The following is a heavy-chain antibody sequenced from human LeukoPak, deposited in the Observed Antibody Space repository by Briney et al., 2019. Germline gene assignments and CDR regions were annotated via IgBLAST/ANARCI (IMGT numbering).Heavy chain of an antibody. CDR3: AKDRTKDYDYSGPADY. J-gene: IGHJ4*02. V-gene: IGHV3-33*06. CDR2: IWYDGSNK. D-gene: IGHD4-11*01. Sequence: GGSLRLSCAVSGFTVSSYGMYWVRQAPGKGLEWVAVIWYDGSNKYYGDSVKGRFTISRDNSKNTLYLQMNSLRAEDTAVYYCAKDRTKDYDYSGPADYWGQGTLVTVSS. CDR1: GFTVSSYG.